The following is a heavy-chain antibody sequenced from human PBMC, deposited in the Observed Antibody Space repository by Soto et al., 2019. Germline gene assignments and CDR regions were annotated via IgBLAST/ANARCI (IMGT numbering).Heavy chain of an antibody. J-gene: IGHJ5*02. CDR2: IYYSGNT. CDR3: AKSYGPTDTWFDP. CDR1: GASISSDPYY. V-gene: IGHV4-31*03. D-gene: IGHD4-17*01. Sequence: QVQLQESGPGLVKPSQTLSLTCTVSGASISSDPYYWSWIRQHPGKGLEWIGYIYYSGNTYYNPSLKRRIIISVDTSKNQLSLKLSSVTAADTAVYYCAKSYGPTDTWFDPWGQGTLVTVSS.